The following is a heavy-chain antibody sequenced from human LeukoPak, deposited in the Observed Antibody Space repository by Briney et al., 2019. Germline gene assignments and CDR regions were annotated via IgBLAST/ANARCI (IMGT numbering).Heavy chain of an antibody. V-gene: IGHV4-31*03. CDR3: ARDRAADYGDYEGFDY. D-gene: IGHD4-17*01. Sequence: PSETLSLTCTVSGGSISSGGYYWRWIRQHPGKGLEWIGYIYYSGSTYYNPSLKSRVTISVDTSKNQFSLKLSSVTAADTAVYYCARDRAADYGDYEGFDYWGQGTLVTVSS. J-gene: IGHJ4*02. CDR2: IYYSGST. CDR1: GGSISSGGYY.